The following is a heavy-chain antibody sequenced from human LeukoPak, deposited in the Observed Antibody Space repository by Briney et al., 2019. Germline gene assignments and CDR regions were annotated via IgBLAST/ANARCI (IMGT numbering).Heavy chain of an antibody. D-gene: IGHD1-7*01. Sequence: PSETLSLTCTVSGGSISSSSYYWGWIRQPPGKGLEWIGSIYYSGSTYYNPSLKSRVTISVDTSKNQFSLKLSSVTAADTAVYYCARRGRSNWNLQDGDYWGQGTLVTVSS. J-gene: IGHJ4*02. CDR3: ARRGRSNWNLQDGDY. CDR2: IYYSGST. CDR1: GGSISSSSYY. V-gene: IGHV4-39*07.